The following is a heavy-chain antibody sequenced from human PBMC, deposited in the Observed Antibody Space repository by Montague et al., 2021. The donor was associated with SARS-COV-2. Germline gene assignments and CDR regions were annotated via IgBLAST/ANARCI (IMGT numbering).Heavy chain of an antibody. CDR2: IYDSGST. Sequence: SETLSLTCTVSGGSISSSCYYWVWIRQPPGKGLEWIGSIYDSGSTNYNPSLKSRVTISVDTSKNQFSLKLSSVTAADTAVYYCARVGRQQLVRLSGMDVWGQGTTVTVSS. CDR3: ARVGRQQLVRLSGMDV. J-gene: IGHJ6*02. D-gene: IGHD6-13*01. V-gene: IGHV4-39*07. CDR1: GGSISSSCYY.